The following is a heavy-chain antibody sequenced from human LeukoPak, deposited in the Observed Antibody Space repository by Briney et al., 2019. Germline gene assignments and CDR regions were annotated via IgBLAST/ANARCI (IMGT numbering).Heavy chain of an antibody. V-gene: IGHV4-59*08. CDR3: ARLLGGSGTSYHFDN. CDR1: GGSITNNY. D-gene: IGHD3-10*01. Sequence: SETLSLTCAVSGGSITNNYWSWIRQPPGKGLEWLGYIYYSGSTNYNPSLKSRITISVDTSKNQFSLKLTSVTAADTAVFYCARLLGGSGTSYHFDNWGHGTLVTVSS. J-gene: IGHJ4*01. CDR2: IYYSGST.